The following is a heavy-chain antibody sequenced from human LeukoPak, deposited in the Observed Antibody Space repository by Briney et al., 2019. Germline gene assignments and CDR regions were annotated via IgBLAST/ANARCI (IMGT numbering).Heavy chain of an antibody. V-gene: IGHV1-46*01. CDR2: INPSGGST. CDR3: ARARRGYSGYDRVYDYYYYMDV. D-gene: IGHD5-12*01. J-gene: IGHJ6*03. Sequence: GASVKVSCKASGYTFTSYYMHWVRQAPGQGLEWMGIINPSGGSTSYAQKFQGRVTMTRDMSTSTVYMELSSLRSEDTAVYYCARARRGYSGYDRVYDYYYYMDVWGKGTTVTISS. CDR1: GYTFTSYY.